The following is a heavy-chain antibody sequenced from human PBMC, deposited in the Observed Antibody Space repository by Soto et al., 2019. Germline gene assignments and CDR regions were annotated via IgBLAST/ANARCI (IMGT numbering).Heavy chain of an antibody. V-gene: IGHV3-33*01. Sequence: GGSLRLSCAASGFTFSSYGMHWVRQAPGKGLEWVAVIWYDGSNKYYADSVKGRFTISRDNSKNTLYLQMNSLRAEDTAVYYCARDPTYLYYFDYWGQGTLVTVSS. CDR2: IWYDGSNK. J-gene: IGHJ4*02. CDR1: GFTFSSYG. CDR3: ARDPTYLYYFDY.